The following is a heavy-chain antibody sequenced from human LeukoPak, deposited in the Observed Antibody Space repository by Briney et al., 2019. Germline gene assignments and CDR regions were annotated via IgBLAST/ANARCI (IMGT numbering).Heavy chain of an antibody. CDR3: AKVMGSRATNFDC. CDR2: ISPSNISS. V-gene: IGHV3-23*01. J-gene: IGHJ4*02. CDR1: GFTFSNYA. Sequence: GSLRLPCAAPGFTFSNYALSWVRQAPGKGLEWVSSISPSNISSYYADSVRGRFNISRDNSKNALYLQMNSLRAGDTAVYYWAKVMGSRATNFDCWGQGTLVSVSS. D-gene: IGHD1-26*01.